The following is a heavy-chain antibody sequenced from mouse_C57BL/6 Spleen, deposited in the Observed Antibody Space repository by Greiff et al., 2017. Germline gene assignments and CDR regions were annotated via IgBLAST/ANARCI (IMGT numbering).Heavy chain of an antibody. CDR2: IYPGDGDT. V-gene: IGHV1-82*01. Sequence: QVHVKQSGPELVKPGASVKISCKASGYAFSSSWMNWVKQRPGKGLEWIGRIYPGDGDTNYNGKFKGKATLTADKSSSTAYMQLSSLTSEDSAVYFCARLYGAYAMDYWGQGTSVTVSS. D-gene: IGHD1-1*01. J-gene: IGHJ4*01. CDR3: ARLYGAYAMDY. CDR1: GYAFSSSW.